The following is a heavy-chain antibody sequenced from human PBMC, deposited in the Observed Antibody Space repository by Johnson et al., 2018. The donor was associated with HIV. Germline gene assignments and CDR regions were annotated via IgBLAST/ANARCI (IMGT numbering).Heavy chain of an antibody. V-gene: IGHV3-7*04. CDR3: ARGGGSSWSDAFDI. J-gene: IGHJ3*02. CDR1: GFRFGSYW. Sequence: VHLVESGGGVVQPGRSLRLSCAASGFRFGSYWMSWVRQAPGKGLEWVANIKQDGSEKYYVDSVKGRFTISRDNAKNSLYLQMNSLRAEDTAVYYCARGGGSSWSDAFDIWGQGTMVTVSS. D-gene: IGHD6-13*01. CDR2: IKQDGSEK.